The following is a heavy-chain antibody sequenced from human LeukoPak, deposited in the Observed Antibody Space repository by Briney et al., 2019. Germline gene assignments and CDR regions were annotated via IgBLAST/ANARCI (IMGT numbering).Heavy chain of an antibody. V-gene: IGHV3-23*01. CDR1: GFTFSSYA. CDR2: ISGSGGST. D-gene: IGHD5-24*01. CDR3: AKLRDGYNLISAFDI. Sequence: GGSLRLSCAASGFTFSSYAMSWVRQAPGKGLEWVSAISGSGGSTYYADSVKGRFTISRDNSKNTLYLQMNSLRAEDTGVYYCAKLRDGYNLISAFDIWGQGTMVTVSS. J-gene: IGHJ3*02.